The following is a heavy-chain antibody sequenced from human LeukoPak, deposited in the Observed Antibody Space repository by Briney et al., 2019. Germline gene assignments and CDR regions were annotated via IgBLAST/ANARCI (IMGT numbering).Heavy chain of an antibody. V-gene: IGHV3-7*01. Sequence: GGSLRLSCGASGFTFRTYWMSWARQAPGKGLEWVGNIKQDGSDKYYVDSVKGRFTISRDNAKNSLYLQMNSLRAEDTAVYYCARAGYSGYESNVDYWGQGTLVTVSS. CDR1: GFTFRTYW. CDR3: ARAGYSGYESNVDY. D-gene: IGHD5-12*01. CDR2: IKQDGSDK. J-gene: IGHJ4*02.